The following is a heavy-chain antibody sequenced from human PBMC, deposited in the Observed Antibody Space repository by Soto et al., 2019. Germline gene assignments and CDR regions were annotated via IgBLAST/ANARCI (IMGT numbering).Heavy chain of an antibody. J-gene: IGHJ6*02. CDR1: GFTFSSYW. Sequence: EVQLVESGGGLVQPGGSLRLSCAASGFTFSSYWMSWVRQAPGKGLEWVANIKQDGSEKYYVDSVKGRFTISRDNAKNSLYLQMNSLRAEDTAVYYCARDYCSSTSCYYHYGMDVWGQGTTVTVSS. D-gene: IGHD2-2*01. V-gene: IGHV3-7*03. CDR3: ARDYCSSTSCYYHYGMDV. CDR2: IKQDGSEK.